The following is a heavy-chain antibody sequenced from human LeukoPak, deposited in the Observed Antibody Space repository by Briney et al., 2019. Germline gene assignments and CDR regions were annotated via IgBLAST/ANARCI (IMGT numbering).Heavy chain of an antibody. CDR2: VRSKAYGGTT. J-gene: IGHJ4*02. CDR3: TRSVPRYCSSTSCRYFDY. Sequence: GGSLRLSCTASGFTFGDYAMSWVRQAPGKGLEWVGFVRSKAYGGTTEYAASVKGRFTISRDDSKSIAYLQMNSLKTEDTAVYYCTRSVPRYCSSTSCRYFDYWGQGTLVTVSS. CDR1: GFTFGDYA. D-gene: IGHD2-2*01. V-gene: IGHV3-49*04.